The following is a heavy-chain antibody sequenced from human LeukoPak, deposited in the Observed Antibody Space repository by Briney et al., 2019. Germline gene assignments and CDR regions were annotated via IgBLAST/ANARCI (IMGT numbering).Heavy chain of an antibody. CDR1: GFTFSSYS. CDR2: ISYDGSNK. J-gene: IGHJ4*02. CDR3: AREGSAYYDFWSGYYILDY. D-gene: IGHD3-3*01. V-gene: IGHV3-30*03. Sequence: GGSLRLSCAASGFTFSSYSMNWVRQAPGKGLEWVAVISYDGSNKYYADSVKGRFTISRDNSKNTLYLQMNSLRAEDTAVYYCAREGSAYYDFWSGYYILDYWGQGTLVTVSS.